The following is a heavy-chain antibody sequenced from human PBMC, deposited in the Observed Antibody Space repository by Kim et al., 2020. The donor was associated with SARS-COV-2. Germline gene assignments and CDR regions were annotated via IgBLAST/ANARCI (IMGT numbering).Heavy chain of an antibody. D-gene: IGHD6-6*01. Sequence: SETLSLTCSISGASISSSGYYWGWIRQPPGKGLDWIGSISSSGSTYYSPSLKTRVTISVDTSKNQLSLRLSSVTAADTAVYYCARYSSSSNVWGQGALGT. J-gene: IGHJ4*02. CDR2: ISSSGST. CDR3: ARYSSSSNV. CDR1: GASISSSGYY. V-gene: IGHV4-39*01.